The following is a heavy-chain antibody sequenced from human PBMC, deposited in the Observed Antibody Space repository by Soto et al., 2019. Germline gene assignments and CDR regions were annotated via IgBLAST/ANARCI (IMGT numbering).Heavy chain of an antibody. V-gene: IGHV4-39*01. Sequence: QLQLQESGPGLVKPSETLSLTCTVSGGSISSSSYYWGWIRQPPGKGLEWIGSIYYSGSTYYNPSLKSRVTISADTSKNQFSLKLSSVTAADTAVYYCASRRAGQWLPRNWYFDLWGRGTLVTVSS. D-gene: IGHD6-19*01. CDR3: ASRRAGQWLPRNWYFDL. CDR2: IYYSGST. J-gene: IGHJ2*01. CDR1: GGSISSSSYY.